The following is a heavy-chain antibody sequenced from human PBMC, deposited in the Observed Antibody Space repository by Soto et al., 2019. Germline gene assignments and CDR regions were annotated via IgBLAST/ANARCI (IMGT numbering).Heavy chain of an antibody. J-gene: IGHJ4*02. CDR1: GFTFNAAW. Sequence: GGSLRLSCAASGFTFNAAWMSWVRQAPGKGLEWVGRIKSKADGGATDFAAPVKGRFTLSRDDSKNTLYLQMNSLKIEDTAVYYCTTGLAAAGTNYWGQGTLVTVS. D-gene: IGHD6-13*01. V-gene: IGHV3-15*01. CDR2: IKSKADGGAT. CDR3: TTGLAAAGTNY.